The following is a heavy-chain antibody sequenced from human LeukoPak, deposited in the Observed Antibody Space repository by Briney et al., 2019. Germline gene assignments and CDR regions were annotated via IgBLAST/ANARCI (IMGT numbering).Heavy chain of an antibody. CDR3: ARNEGCSSTSCYIHCYYYYMDV. Sequence: GGSLRLSCAASGFTFSSYWMSWVRQAPGKGLEWVANIKQDGSEKYYVDSVKGRFTISRDNAKNSLYLQMNSLRAEDTAVYYCARNEGCSSTSCYIHCYYYYMDVWGKGTTVTVSS. D-gene: IGHD2-2*02. J-gene: IGHJ6*03. CDR2: IKQDGSEK. V-gene: IGHV3-7*01. CDR1: GFTFSSYW.